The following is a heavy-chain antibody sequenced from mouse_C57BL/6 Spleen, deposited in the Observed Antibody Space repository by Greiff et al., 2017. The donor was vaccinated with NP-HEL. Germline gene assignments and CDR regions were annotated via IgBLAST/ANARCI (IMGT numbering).Heavy chain of an antibody. J-gene: IGHJ2*01. Sequence: EVKVVESGGGLVKPGGSLKLSCAASGFTFSSYAMSWVRQTPEKRLEWVATISDGGSYTYYPDNVKGRFTISRDNAKNNLYLQMSHLKSEDTAMYYCARDTIVTYFDYWGQGTTLTVSS. V-gene: IGHV5-4*01. CDR2: ISDGGSYT. CDR3: ARDTIVTYFDY. CDR1: GFTFSSYA. D-gene: IGHD2-5*01.